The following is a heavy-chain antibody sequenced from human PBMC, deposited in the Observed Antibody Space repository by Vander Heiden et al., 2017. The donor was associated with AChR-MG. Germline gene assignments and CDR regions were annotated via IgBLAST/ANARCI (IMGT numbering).Heavy chain of an antibody. D-gene: IGHD3-10*01. J-gene: IGHJ5*02. Sequence: QVQLQESGPGLVKPSETLSPTCAVSGYSISSGSYWGWIRQPPGKGLEWIGSIYHSGSTYYNPSRKSRVTISVDTSKNQFSLKLSSVTAADTAVYYCARVSLMGQGATRWFDPWGQGTLVTVSS. V-gene: IGHV4-38-2*01. CDR2: IYHSGST. CDR3: ARVSLMGQGATRWFDP. CDR1: GYSISSGSY.